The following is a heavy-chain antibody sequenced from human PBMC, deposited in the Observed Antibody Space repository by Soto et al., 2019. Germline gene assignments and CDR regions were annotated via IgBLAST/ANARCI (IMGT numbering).Heavy chain of an antibody. Sequence: SETLSLTCTVSGGSVSSSSYSWGWIRQSPGKGLEWIGTIYSSENTYYNPSLLSRVTISVDTSKNEFSLRLGSVTAADTAVYYCARQGLLWFGELLYFSDYYYYGLDVWGQGTTVTVSS. D-gene: IGHD3-10*01. CDR2: IYSSENT. V-gene: IGHV4-39*01. CDR3: ARQGLLWFGELLYFSDYYYYGLDV. J-gene: IGHJ6*02. CDR1: GGSVSSSSYS.